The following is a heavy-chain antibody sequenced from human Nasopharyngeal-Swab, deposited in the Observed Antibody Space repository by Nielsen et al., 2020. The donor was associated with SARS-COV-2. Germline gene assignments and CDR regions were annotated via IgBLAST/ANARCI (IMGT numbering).Heavy chain of an antibody. J-gene: IGHJ4*02. Sequence: SRQLPGKGLEWIGSIYYSGSTYYNPSLKSRVTISVDTSKNRFSLKLSSVTAADTAVYYCARHVSSSWYAAVAGIRAFDYWGQGTLVTVSS. CDR3: ARHVSSSWYAAVAGIRAFDY. D-gene: IGHD6-13*01. CDR2: IYYSGST. V-gene: IGHV4-39*01.